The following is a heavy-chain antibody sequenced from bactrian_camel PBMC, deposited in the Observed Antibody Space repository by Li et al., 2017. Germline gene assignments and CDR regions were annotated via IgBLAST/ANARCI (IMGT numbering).Heavy chain of an antibody. Sequence: VQLVESGGGSVQPGGSLRLSCVASVFPHSTKCMGWFRQAHGDGCELVSTISSERSTYYADSVKGRFTISRDNAKKAVYLQMNSLKPEDTAMYYCASSQALAACDNPLAYHSWGQGTQVTVS. CDR2: ISSERST. CDR3: ASSQALAACDNPLAYHS. V-gene: IGHV3S40*01. CDR1: VFPHSTKC. J-gene: IGHJ4*01. D-gene: IGHD1*01.